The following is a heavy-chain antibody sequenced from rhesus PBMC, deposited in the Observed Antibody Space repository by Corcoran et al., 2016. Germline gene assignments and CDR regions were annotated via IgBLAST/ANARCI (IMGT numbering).Heavy chain of an antibody. J-gene: IGHJ4*01. CDR3: VRDRGYGNAFDY. Sequence: EVQLVESGAGLARPGGLLRLACAVSGFSFCESYIKWVRPCLGGWQEWRGVVRNKPEGETADYAASVIGRFTISRDDTTSIAILQMNRLNTEDTAVYYCVRDRGYGNAFDYWGQGVLVTVSS. D-gene: IGHD4-35*01. V-gene: IGHV3S22*01. CDR2: VRNKPEGETA. CDR1: GFSFCESY.